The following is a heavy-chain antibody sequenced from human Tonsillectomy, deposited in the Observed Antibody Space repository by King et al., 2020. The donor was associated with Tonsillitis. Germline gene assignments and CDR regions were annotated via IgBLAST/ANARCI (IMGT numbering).Heavy chain of an antibody. CDR3: ARDSRSMRGTPLAFDI. Sequence: LQLQESGPGLVKPSQTLSLTCTVSGGSISSGDYYWSWIRQPPGKGLEWIGYIYYSGSTNYNPSLKSRVTISVDTSKNQFSLKLSSVTAADTAVYYCARDSRSMRGTPLAFDIWGQGTMLTVSS. D-gene: IGHD3-16*01. CDR2: IYYSGST. CDR1: GGSISSGDYY. V-gene: IGHV4-30-4*01. J-gene: IGHJ3*02.